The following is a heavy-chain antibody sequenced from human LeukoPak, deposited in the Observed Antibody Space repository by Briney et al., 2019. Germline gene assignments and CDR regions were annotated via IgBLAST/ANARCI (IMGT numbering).Heavy chain of an antibody. CDR3: ARESVFYDSSGYYSGFDN. Sequence: ASVKVSCKASGYTFTGNFLHWVRQAPGRGLEWMGRINPNSGATQYRQKFQGRVTMTRDTSISTAYLELSRVTSDDTALYYCARESVFYDSSGYYSGFDNWGQGTLVTVSS. D-gene: IGHD3-22*01. CDR1: GYTFTGNF. V-gene: IGHV1-2*06. CDR2: INPNSGAT. J-gene: IGHJ4*02.